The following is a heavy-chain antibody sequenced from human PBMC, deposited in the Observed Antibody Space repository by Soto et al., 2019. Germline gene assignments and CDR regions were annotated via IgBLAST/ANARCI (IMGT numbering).Heavy chain of an antibody. CDR2: IYSGGST. V-gene: IGHV3-53*01. D-gene: IGHD3-10*01. Sequence: PGGSLRLSCAASGFTVSSNYMSWVRQAPGKGLEWVSVIYSGGSTYYADSVKGRFTISRDNSKNTLYLQMNSLRAEDTAVYYCARDRCATGSYCFDPWGQGTLVTVSS. CDR3: ARDRCATGSYCFDP. J-gene: IGHJ5*02. CDR1: GFTVSSNY.